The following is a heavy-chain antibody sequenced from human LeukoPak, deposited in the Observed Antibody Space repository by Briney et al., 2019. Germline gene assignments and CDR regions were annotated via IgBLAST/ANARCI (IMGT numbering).Heavy chain of an antibody. V-gene: IGHV1-18*01. CDR1: GYTFTSYG. CDR3: ARDHHGSGSPMGAFDI. CDR2: ISAYNGNT. Sequence: ASVKVSCKASGYTFTSYGISWVRQAPGQGLEWMGWISAYNGNTNYAQKLQGRVTMTTDTSTSTAYMELSSLRSEDTAVYYCARDHHGSGSPMGAFDIWGQGTMVTVSS. J-gene: IGHJ3*02. D-gene: IGHD3-10*01.